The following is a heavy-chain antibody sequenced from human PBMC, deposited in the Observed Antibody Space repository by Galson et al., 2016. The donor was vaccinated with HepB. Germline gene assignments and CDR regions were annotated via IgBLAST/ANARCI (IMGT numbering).Heavy chain of an antibody. D-gene: IGHD3-3*01. CDR3: ARAVEYYTFWSRLYGMDD. J-gene: IGHJ6*02. CDR2: TYYRLKWNN. CDR1: GDSVSSSRAA. V-gene: IGHV6-1*01. Sequence: CAISGDSVSSSRAAWNWIRQSPSRGLEWLGRTYYRLKWNNDYAVSVNSRIIINPDTSKNQFSLQLKSVTPEDTAVYYCARAVEYYTFWSRLYGMDDWGQGTTVIVSS.